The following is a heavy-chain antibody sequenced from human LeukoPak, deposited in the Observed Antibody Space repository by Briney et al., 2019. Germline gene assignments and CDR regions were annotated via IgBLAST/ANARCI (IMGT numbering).Heavy chain of an antibody. Sequence: GASVKVSCKASGYTFTGYYMHWARQAPGPGLEWMGRINPNSGGTDYAQNFQGRVTMTRDTSISTAYMELSRLRSDDTAVYYCARETGYFDFDYWGQGTLVTVSS. J-gene: IGHJ4*02. D-gene: IGHD3-9*01. CDR2: INPNSGGT. CDR1: GYTFTGYY. CDR3: ARETGYFDFDY. V-gene: IGHV1-2*06.